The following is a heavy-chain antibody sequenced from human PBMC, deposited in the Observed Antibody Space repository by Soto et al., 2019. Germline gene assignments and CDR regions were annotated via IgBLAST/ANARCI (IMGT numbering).Heavy chain of an antibody. CDR2: INSNGGST. J-gene: IGHJ4*02. CDR1: GFTFSRYV. CDR3: ARVPDLDYCSRTSCLYYFDY. D-gene: IGHD2-2*01. V-gene: IGHV3-23*01. Sequence: GGSLRLSCAASGFTFSRYVMTWVRQAPGKGLEWVSTINSNGGSTYYADTVKGRFTISRDNSKNSLYLQMNGLRAEDTAVYFFARVPDLDYCSRTSCLYYFDYWGQGALVTVSS.